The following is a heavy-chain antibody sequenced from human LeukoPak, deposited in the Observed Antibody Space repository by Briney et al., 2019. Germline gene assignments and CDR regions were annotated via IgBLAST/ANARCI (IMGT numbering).Heavy chain of an antibody. CDR2: IIPIFGTA. J-gene: IGHJ5*02. CDR1: GGTFSSYA. CDR3: ARGGARWLYVSAGDNWFDP. V-gene: IGHV1-69*13. Sequence: GASVKVSCKASGGTFSSYAISWVRQAPGQGLEWMGGIIPIFGTANYAQKFQGRVTITADESTSTAYMELSSLRSEDTAVYYCARGGARWLYVSAGDNWFDPWGQGTLVTVSP. D-gene: IGHD6-19*01.